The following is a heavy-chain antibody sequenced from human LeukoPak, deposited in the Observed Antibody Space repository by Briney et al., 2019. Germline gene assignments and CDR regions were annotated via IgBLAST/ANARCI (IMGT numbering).Heavy chain of an antibody. CDR1: GYTFTSYD. Sequence: ASVKVSYKASGYTFTSYDINWVRQATGQGLEWMGWMNPNSGNTGYAQRFQGRVTMTRNTSISTAYMELSSLRSEDTAVYYCARGGPLYYYYYYMDVWGKGTTVTVSS. CDR3: ARGGPLYYYYYYMDV. CDR2: MNPNSGNT. J-gene: IGHJ6*03. V-gene: IGHV1-8*01.